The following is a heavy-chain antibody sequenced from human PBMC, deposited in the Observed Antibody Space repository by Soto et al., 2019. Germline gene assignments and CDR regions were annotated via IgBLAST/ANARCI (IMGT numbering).Heavy chain of an antibody. D-gene: IGHD3-22*01. Sequence: SETLSLTCTVSGGSISSGDYYWSWIRQPPGKGLEWIGYIYYSGSTYYSPSLKSRVTISVDTSKNQFSLKLSSVTAADTAVYYCARGLYYYDSSGYPEADYWGQGTLVTVSS. J-gene: IGHJ4*02. CDR2: IYYSGST. V-gene: IGHV4-30-4*01. CDR1: GGSISSGDYY. CDR3: ARGLYYYDSSGYPEADY.